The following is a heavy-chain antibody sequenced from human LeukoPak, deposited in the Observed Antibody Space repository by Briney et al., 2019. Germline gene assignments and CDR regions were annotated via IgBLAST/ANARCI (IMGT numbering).Heavy chain of an antibody. Sequence: QTGGSLRLSCAASGFTFSSYAMNWVRQAPGKGLEWVSHISGSGISTYYADSVKGRFTFSRDNSKNTLYLQMNSLRDGDPAVYYCARDTLLYADSPDAFDMWGQGTMVTVSS. J-gene: IGHJ3*02. V-gene: IGHV3-23*01. CDR3: ARDTLLYADSPDAFDM. D-gene: IGHD4-17*01. CDR1: GFTFSSYA. CDR2: ISGSGIST.